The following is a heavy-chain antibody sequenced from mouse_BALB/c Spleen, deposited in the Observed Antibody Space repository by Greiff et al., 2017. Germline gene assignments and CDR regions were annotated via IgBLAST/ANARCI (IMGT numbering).Heavy chain of an antibody. J-gene: IGHJ3*01. CDR1: GYTFTSYV. V-gene: IGHV1-14*01. Sequence: VQLKESGPELVKPGASVKMSCKASGYTFTSYVMHWVKQKPGQGLEWIGYINPYNDGTKYNEKFKGKATLTSDKSSSTAYMELSSLTSEDSAVYYCAREGGYDRFAYWGQGTLVTVSA. CDR2: INPYNDGT. D-gene: IGHD2-12*01. CDR3: AREGGYDRFAY.